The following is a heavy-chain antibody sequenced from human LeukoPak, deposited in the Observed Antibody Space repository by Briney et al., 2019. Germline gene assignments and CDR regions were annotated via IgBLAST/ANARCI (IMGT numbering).Heavy chain of an antibody. CDR3: ARNQVVAANRGAFDI. D-gene: IGHD3-22*01. CDR1: GGSISIYY. V-gene: IGHV4-59*04. CDR2: IYYSGSA. Sequence: PSETLSLTCTVSGGSISIYYWSWIRQPPGKGLEWIGYIYYSGSAYYNASLKSRVTMSVDSSKNQFSLELSSVTAVDTAVYYCARNQVVAANRGAFDIWGQGTMVTVSS. J-gene: IGHJ3*02.